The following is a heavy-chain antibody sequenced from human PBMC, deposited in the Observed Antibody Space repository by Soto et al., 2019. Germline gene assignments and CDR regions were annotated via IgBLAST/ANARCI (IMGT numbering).Heavy chain of an antibody. CDR2: IYKSTTT. D-gene: IGHD2-15*01. Sequence: SETLSLTCSVSGDSISTVDYFWAWIRQPPGQALEYIGYIYKSTTTYYNPSFESRVAISLDTSKSQFSLNVTSVTAADTAVYFCARGRYCLTGRCFPNWFDSWGQGTLVTISS. CDR3: ARGRYCLTGRCFPNWFDS. J-gene: IGHJ5*01. CDR1: GDSISTVDYF. V-gene: IGHV4-30-4*01.